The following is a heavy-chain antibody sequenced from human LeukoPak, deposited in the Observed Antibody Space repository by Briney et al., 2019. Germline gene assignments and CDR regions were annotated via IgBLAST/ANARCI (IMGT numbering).Heavy chain of an antibody. CDR3: AKDFAPAAITAYYYYYMDV. CDR1: GDSVSSNSAA. Sequence: SQTLSLTCAISGDSVSSNSAAWNWIRQSPSRGLEWLGRTYYRSKWYSDYAVSVKSRITINPDTSKNQFSLQLSSVTPEDTAVYYCAKDFAPAAITAYYYYYMDVWGKGTTVTISS. J-gene: IGHJ6*03. V-gene: IGHV6-1*01. CDR2: TYYRSKWYS. D-gene: IGHD2-2*01.